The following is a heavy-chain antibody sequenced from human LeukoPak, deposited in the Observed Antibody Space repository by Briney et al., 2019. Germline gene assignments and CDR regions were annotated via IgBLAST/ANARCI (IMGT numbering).Heavy chain of an antibody. CDR1: GYTFTSYG. V-gene: IGHV1-18*01. Sequence: ASVKVACKASGYTFTSYGISWVRQAPGQGLEWMGWISAYNGNTNYAQKLQGRVTMTTDTSTSTAYMELRSLRSDDTAVYYCARGYDSSGYYYFDYWGQGTLVTVSS. CDR2: ISAYNGNT. CDR3: ARGYDSSGYYYFDY. J-gene: IGHJ4*02. D-gene: IGHD3-22*01.